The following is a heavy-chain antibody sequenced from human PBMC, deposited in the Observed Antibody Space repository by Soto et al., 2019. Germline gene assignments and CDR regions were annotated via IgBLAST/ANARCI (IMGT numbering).Heavy chain of an antibody. D-gene: IGHD5-12*01. CDR2: ISTYSGDT. J-gene: IGHJ5*02. CDR3: ARHHGPTTSENWFDP. V-gene: IGHV1-18*01. Sequence: QVNLVQSGVEVKTPGASVKVSCQASGYTFFTYDISWVRQAPGQGLEWMGWISTYSGDTKYAQKVQGRVTMTTDTSTTTAYLELRSLRSDDTAVYYCARHHGPTTSENWFDPWGQGTLVTVSS. CDR1: GYTFFTYD.